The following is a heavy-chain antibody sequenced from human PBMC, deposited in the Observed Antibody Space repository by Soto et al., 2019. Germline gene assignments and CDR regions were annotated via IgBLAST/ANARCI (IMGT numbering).Heavy chain of an antibody. CDR3: TKDPLVAH. J-gene: IGHJ4*02. V-gene: IGHV3-15*01. CDR1: GFTFSNAW. CDR2: IKSKTDGGTT. D-gene: IGHD3-16*02. Sequence: EEQLVESGGGLVKPGGSLRLSCAASGFTFSNAWMSWVRQAPGKGLEWVGRIKSKTDGGTTDYAAPVKGRFTISRDDSKNTLYVHMISPKTEDTAVYYFTKDPLVAHCGQGTLVTVSS.